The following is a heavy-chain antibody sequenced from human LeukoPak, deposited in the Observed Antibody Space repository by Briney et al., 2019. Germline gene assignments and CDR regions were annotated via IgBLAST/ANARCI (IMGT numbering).Heavy chain of an antibody. CDR1: GFIFSSYS. D-gene: IGHD3-16*01. CDR3: ARGGGLDV. J-gene: IGHJ6*02. CDR2: ISTSSGYI. V-gene: IGHV3-21*04. Sequence: GGSLRLSCAASGFIFSSYSMNWVRQAPGKGLEWVSSISTSSGYIYYGDSVKGRFTISRDNAKNSLYLQMSNLRAEDTAVYFCARGGGLDVWGQGATVTVSS.